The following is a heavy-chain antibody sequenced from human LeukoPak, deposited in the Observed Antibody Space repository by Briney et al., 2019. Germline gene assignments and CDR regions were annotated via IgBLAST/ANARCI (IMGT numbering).Heavy chain of an antibody. CDR2: LYSGGNT. CDR3: AREGASSSFGY. D-gene: IGHD6-13*01. CDR1: GFTVSSNY. Sequence: GGSLRLSCVVSGFTVSSNYMSWVRQAPGKGLEWVSVLYSGGNTYHADSVKGRFTISRDNSKNTLYLQMNSLRAEDTAVYYCAREGASSSFGYWGQGTLVAVSS. V-gene: IGHV3-53*01. J-gene: IGHJ4*02.